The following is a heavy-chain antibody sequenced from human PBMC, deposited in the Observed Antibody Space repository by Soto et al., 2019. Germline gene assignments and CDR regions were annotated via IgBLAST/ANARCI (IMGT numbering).Heavy chain of an antibody. CDR2: IWYDGSNK. D-gene: IGHD3-3*01. Sequence: HPGGSLRLSCAASGFTFSSYGMHWVRQAPGKGLEWVAVIWYDGSNKYYADSVKGRFTISRDNSKNTLYLQMNSLRAEDTAVYYCARPVIQYYDFWSGYLDPHPYYYYGMDVWGQGTTVTVSS. V-gene: IGHV3-33*01. CDR3: ARPVIQYYDFWSGYLDPHPYYYYGMDV. CDR1: GFTFSSYG. J-gene: IGHJ6*02.